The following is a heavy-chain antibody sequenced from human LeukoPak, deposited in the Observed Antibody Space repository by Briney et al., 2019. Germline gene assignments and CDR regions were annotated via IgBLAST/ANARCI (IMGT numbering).Heavy chain of an antibody. CDR3: AGTGLFFDY. Sequence: SEALSLTCRVSGASISGYYWSWIRQPPGKGLEWIGHMYYSGGTTYNPSLKSRVSISLDTSKKHFSLKLSSVTAADTAVYYCAGTGLFFDYWSQGTLVTVSS. CDR1: GASISGYY. V-gene: IGHV4-59*01. D-gene: IGHD7-27*01. CDR2: MYYSGGT. J-gene: IGHJ4*02.